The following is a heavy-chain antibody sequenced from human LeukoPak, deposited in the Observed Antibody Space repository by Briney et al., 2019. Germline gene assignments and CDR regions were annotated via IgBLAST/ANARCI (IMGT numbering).Heavy chain of an antibody. CDR2: INPNSGGT. CDR1: GYTFTSYG. Sequence: ASVKVSCKASGYTFTSYGISWVRQAPGQGLEWMGRINPNSGGTNYAQKFQGRVTMTRDTSISTVYMELSRLRSDDTAVYYCARVQPHYYDSSGYYYPYYFDYWGQGTLVTVSS. CDR3: ARVQPHYYDSSGYYYPYYFDY. J-gene: IGHJ4*02. D-gene: IGHD3-22*01. V-gene: IGHV1-2*06.